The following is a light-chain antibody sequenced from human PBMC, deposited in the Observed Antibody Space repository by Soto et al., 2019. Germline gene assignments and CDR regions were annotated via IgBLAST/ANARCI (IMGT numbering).Light chain of an antibody. CDR1: SGINVGTYR. Sequence: QSVLTQPSSLSASPGASASLTCTLRSGINVGTYRIYWYQQKPGSPPQYLLTYKSDSDKQQGSGVPSRFSGSKDASANAGILLISGLQSEDEADYSCMIWHSSAYVFGTGTKLTVL. V-gene: IGLV5-45*02. J-gene: IGLJ1*01. CDR2: YKSDSDK. CDR3: MIWHSSAYV.